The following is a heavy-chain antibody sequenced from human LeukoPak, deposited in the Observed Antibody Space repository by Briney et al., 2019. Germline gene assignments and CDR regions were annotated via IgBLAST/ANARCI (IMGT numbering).Heavy chain of an antibody. CDR2: IIPILGIA. V-gene: IGHV1-69*02. Sequence: SVKVSCKASGGTFSSYTISWVRQAPGQGLEWMGRIIPILGIANYVKKFKGRVTITADKSTSTAYMELNSLRSEDTAVYYCARALYCSSTSCYYYYGMDVWGQGTTVTVSS. CDR3: ARALYCSSTSCYYYYGMDV. D-gene: IGHD2-2*01. J-gene: IGHJ6*02. CDR1: GGTFSSYT.